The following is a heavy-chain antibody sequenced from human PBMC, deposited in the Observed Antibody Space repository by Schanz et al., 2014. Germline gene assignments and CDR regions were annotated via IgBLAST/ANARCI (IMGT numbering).Heavy chain of an antibody. Sequence: VQLLESGGGLVQPGGSLRLSCAASGFSFSDYYMSWIRQAPGKGLEWVAYISSSSSTIHYADSVKGRFTISRDNSKNTLYLQMNSLRAEDTAVYYCAKGRFGELSAFDIWGQGTMVTVSS. CDR3: AKGRFGELSAFDI. J-gene: IGHJ3*02. CDR2: ISSSSSTI. V-gene: IGHV3-11*01. CDR1: GFSFSDYY. D-gene: IGHD3-10*01.